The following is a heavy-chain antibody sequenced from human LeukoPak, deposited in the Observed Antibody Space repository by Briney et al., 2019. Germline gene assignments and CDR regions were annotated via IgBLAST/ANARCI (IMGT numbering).Heavy chain of an antibody. D-gene: IGHD3-22*01. V-gene: IGHV3-23*01. CDR3: AKETHSGYSCADY. J-gene: IGHJ4*02. CDR1: GFTFSSYA. Sequence: PGGSLRLSCAASGFTFSSYAMSWVRQAPGKGLDWVSGISASGGSTYYADSVKGRFTISRNASKYTLYLQMNRLTVTDAAIYYCAKETHSGYSCADYWGQGTLVTVSS. CDR2: ISASGGST.